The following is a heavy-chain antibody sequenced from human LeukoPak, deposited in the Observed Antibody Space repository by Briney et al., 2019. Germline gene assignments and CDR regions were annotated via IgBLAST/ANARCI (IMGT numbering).Heavy chain of an antibody. CDR1: GGSISSSSYY. V-gene: IGHV4-61*05. CDR3: AREHSDIVVVYYYYYYMDV. J-gene: IGHJ6*03. CDR2: ISYSGST. Sequence: SETLSLTCTVSGGSISSSSYYWGWIRQPPGKGLEWIGYISYSGSTNYNPSLKSRVTISVDTSKNQFSLKLSSVTAADTAVYYCAREHSDIVVVYYYYYYMDVWGKGTTVTVSS. D-gene: IGHD2-2*01.